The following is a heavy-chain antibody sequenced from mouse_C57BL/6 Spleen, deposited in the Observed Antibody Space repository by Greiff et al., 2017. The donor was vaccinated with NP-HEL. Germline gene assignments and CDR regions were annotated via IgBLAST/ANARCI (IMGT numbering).Heavy chain of an antibody. Sequence: QVQLQQPGAELVKPGASVKMSCKASGYTFTSYWITWVKQRPGQGLEWIGDIYPGSGSTNYNEKFKSKATLTVDTSSSTAYMQLSSLTSEDSAVYYCAREYYYGGYWYFDVWGTGTTVTVSS. V-gene: IGHV1-55*01. CDR1: GYTFTSYW. J-gene: IGHJ1*03. D-gene: IGHD1-1*01. CDR3: AREYYYGGYWYFDV. CDR2: IYPGSGST.